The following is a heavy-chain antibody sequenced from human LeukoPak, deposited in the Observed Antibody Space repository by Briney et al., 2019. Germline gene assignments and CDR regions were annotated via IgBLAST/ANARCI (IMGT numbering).Heavy chain of an antibody. D-gene: IGHD6-19*01. CDR1: GFTFSSYS. Sequence: PGGSLRLSCAASGFTFSSYSMNWVRQAPGKGLEWVSSISSSSSYIYYADSVKGRFTISRDNAKNSLYLQMNSLRAEDTAVYYCARDRSSGWYVYDYWGQGTLVTVSS. CDR2: ISSSSSYI. J-gene: IGHJ4*02. V-gene: IGHV3-21*01. CDR3: ARDRSSGWYVYDY.